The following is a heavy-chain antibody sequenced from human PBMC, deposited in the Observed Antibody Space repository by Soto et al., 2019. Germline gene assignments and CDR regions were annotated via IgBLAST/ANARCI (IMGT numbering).Heavy chain of an antibody. V-gene: IGHV1-69*06. Sequence: SVKVSCKASGGTFSSYAISWVRQAPGQGLEWMGGIIPIFGTANYAQKFQGRVTITADKSTSTAYMELSSLRSEDTAVYYCAGPDIVVVPASERNYYYYYGMDVWGQGTTLTVSS. D-gene: IGHD2-2*01. J-gene: IGHJ6*02. CDR3: AGPDIVVVPASERNYYYYYGMDV. CDR1: GGTFSSYA. CDR2: IIPIFGTA.